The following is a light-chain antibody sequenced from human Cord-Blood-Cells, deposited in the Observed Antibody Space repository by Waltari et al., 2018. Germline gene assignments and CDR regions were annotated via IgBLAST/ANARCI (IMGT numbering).Light chain of an antibody. CDR2: EVS. J-gene: IGLJ2*01. Sequence: QSALTQPPSPPGSPGQPVTIPCPGPTSDVGGYNYVPWYQQHPGKAPKLMIYEVSKRPSGVPDRFSGSKSGNTASLTVSGLQAEDEADYYCSSYAGSNNLVFGGGTKLTVL. V-gene: IGLV2-8*01. CDR1: TSDVGGYNY. CDR3: SSYAGSNNLV.